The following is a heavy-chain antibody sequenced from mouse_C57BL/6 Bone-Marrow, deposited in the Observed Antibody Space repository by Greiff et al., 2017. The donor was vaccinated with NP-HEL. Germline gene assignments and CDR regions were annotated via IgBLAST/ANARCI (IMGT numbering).Heavy chain of an antibody. Sequence: QVQLQQSGAELVRPGTSVKVSCKASGYAFTNYLIEWVKQRPGQGLEWIGVINPGSGGTNYNEKFKGKATLTADKSSSTAYMQLSSLTSEDSAVYFSARCDGYPYYFDYWGQGTTLTVSS. J-gene: IGHJ2*01. CDR1: GYAFTNYL. CDR2: INPGSGGT. D-gene: IGHD2-3*01. V-gene: IGHV1-54*01. CDR3: ARCDGYPYYFDY.